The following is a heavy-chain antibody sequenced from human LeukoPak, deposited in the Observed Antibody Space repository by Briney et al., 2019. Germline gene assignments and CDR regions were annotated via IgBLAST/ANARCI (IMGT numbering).Heavy chain of an antibody. D-gene: IGHD2-2*01. CDR2: INSDGSST. V-gene: IGHV3-74*01. CDR3: ASVTSCYGCVDY. Sequence: PGGSLRLSCAASGFTFSSYWMHWVRQAPGKGLVWVSRINSDGSSTSYADSVKGRFIISRDNAKNTLYLQMNSLRAEDTAVYYCASVTSCYGCVDYWGQGTLVTVSS. J-gene: IGHJ4*02. CDR1: GFTFSSYW.